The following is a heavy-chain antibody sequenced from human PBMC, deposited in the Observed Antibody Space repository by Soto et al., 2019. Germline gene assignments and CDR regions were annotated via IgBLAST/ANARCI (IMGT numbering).Heavy chain of an antibody. D-gene: IGHD6-19*01. Sequence: GGSLRLSCAASGFTFSSYGMHWVRQAPGKGLEWVAVISYDGSNKYYADSVKGRFTISRDNSKNTLYLQMNSLRAEDTAVYYCAKDPLPSVAGVYYFDYWGQGTLVTVSS. V-gene: IGHV3-30*18. J-gene: IGHJ4*02. CDR1: GFTFSSYG. CDR3: AKDPLPSVAGVYYFDY. CDR2: ISYDGSNK.